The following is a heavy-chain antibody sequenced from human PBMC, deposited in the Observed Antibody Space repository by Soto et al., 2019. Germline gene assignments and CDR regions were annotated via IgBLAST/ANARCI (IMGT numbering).Heavy chain of an antibody. J-gene: IGHJ3*02. Sequence: GGSLRLSCAASGFTFSSYSMNWVRQAPGKGLEWVSSISSSSSYIYYADSVKGRFTISRDNAKNSLYLQMNSLRAEDTAVYYCAREIRGPNTAMVRDAFDIWGQGTMVTVSS. V-gene: IGHV3-21*01. CDR2: ISSSSSYI. CDR3: AREIRGPNTAMVRDAFDI. CDR1: GFTFSSYS. D-gene: IGHD5-18*01.